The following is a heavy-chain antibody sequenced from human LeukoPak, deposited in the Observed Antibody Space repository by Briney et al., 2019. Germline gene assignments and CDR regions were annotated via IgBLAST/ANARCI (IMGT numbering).Heavy chain of an antibody. CDR3: ARLLYYYDSSGYAQRGDFDY. D-gene: IGHD3-22*01. V-gene: IGHV3-30*04. J-gene: IGHJ4*02. CDR2: IPYDGSNK. CDR1: GFTFSSYA. Sequence: GGSLRLSCAASGFTFSSYAMHWVRQAPGKGLEWVAVIPYDGSNKYYADSVKGRFTISRDNSKNTLYLQMNSLRAEDTAVYYCARLLYYYDSSGYAQRGDFDYWGQGTLVTVSS.